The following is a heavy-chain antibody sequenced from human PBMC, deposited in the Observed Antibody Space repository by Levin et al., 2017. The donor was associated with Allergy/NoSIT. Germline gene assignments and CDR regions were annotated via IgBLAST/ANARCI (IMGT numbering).Heavy chain of an antibody. CDR2: INGDGSAE. Sequence: LSLTCVASGFTFTNYWMSWVRQAPGKGLEWVAEINGDGSAEYYLDSVRGRFTVSRDNAENSLYLQMNSLRVDDTAMYYCAALDFHWGQGSLVTVSS. D-gene: IGHD3-3*01. CDR1: GFTFTNYW. V-gene: IGHV3-7*02. CDR3: AALDFH. J-gene: IGHJ4*02.